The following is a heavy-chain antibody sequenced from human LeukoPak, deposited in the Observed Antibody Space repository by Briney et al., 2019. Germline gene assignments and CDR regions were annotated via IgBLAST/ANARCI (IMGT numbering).Heavy chain of an antibody. CDR2: INSDGSST. CDR3: ARDYYYGSGSYYSY. Sequence: GGPLRLSCAASGFTFSSYWMHWVRQAPGKGLVWVSRINSDGSSTSYADSVKGRFTISRDNVKNTLYLQMNSLRAEDTAVYYCARDYYYGSGSYYSYWGQGTLVTVSS. CDR1: GFTFSSYW. J-gene: IGHJ4*02. D-gene: IGHD3-10*01. V-gene: IGHV3-74*01.